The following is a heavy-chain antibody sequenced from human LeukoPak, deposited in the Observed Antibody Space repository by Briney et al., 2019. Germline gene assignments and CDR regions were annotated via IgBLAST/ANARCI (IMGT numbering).Heavy chain of an antibody. J-gene: IGHJ3*02. CDR1: GYTFTGYY. Sequence: ASVKVSCRASGYTFTGYYMHWVRQAPGQGLEWMGRTNPNSGGTNYAQKFQGRVTMTRDTSISTAYMELSRLRSDDTAVYYCARVWYYYGSGSPVFAFDIWGQGTMVTVSS. CDR2: TNPNSGGT. CDR3: ARVWYYYGSGSPVFAFDI. V-gene: IGHV1-2*06. D-gene: IGHD3-10*01.